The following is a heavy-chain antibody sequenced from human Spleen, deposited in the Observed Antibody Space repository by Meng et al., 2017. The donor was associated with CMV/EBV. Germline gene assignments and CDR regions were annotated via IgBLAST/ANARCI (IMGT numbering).Heavy chain of an antibody. D-gene: IGHD4-17*01. J-gene: IGHJ4*02. CDR2: IYYSGYT. Sequence: CNVSGCSISSGGYYWSWIRQHPEKGLEWICFIYYSGYTYYNPSLKSRVSIAVDTSKNQFSLNLTSVTAADTAMYYCAREGDYGDHVDYWGQGTLVTVSS. CDR3: AREGDYGDHVDY. CDR1: GCSISSGGYY. V-gene: IGHV4-31*03.